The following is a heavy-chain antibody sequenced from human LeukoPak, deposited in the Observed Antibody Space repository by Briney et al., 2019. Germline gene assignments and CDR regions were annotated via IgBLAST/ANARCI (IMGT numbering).Heavy chain of an antibody. CDR2: IYSAGFT. D-gene: IGHD6-19*01. Sequence: GGSLRLSCAASGFTVSSHSMSWVRQAPGKRLEWVSVIYSAGFTYYADSVKGRFAISRDNSKNTLYLQMNSLRAEDTALYHCARADSNGWSNYWGQGTLVTVSS. J-gene: IGHJ4*02. CDR1: GFTVSSHS. V-gene: IGHV3-53*01. CDR3: ARADSNGWSNY.